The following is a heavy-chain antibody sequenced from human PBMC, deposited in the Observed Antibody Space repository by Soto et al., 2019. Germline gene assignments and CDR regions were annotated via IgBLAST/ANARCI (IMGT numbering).Heavy chain of an antibody. Sequence: GGFLRLSCAASGFTFSSYSMNWVRQAPGKGLEWVSSISSSSSYIYYADSVKGRFTISRDNAKNSLYLQMNSLRAEDTAVYYCARERTYYYDSSRQSWFDPWGQGTLVTVSS. CDR2: ISSSSSYI. J-gene: IGHJ5*02. D-gene: IGHD3-22*01. CDR3: ARERTYYYDSSRQSWFDP. CDR1: GFTFSSYS. V-gene: IGHV3-21*01.